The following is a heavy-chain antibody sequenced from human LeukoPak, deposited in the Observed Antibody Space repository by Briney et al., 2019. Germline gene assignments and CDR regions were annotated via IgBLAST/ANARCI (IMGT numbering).Heavy chain of an antibody. CDR1: GFTFSSYA. CDR2: ISYDGSNK. V-gene: IGHV3-30-3*01. Sequence: PGRSLRLSCAASGFTFSSYAMHWVRQAPGKGLEWVAVISYDGSNKYYADSVKGRITISRDNSKNTLYLQMSSLRAEDTAVYYCARALGPTAVNNWFDRWGQGTLVTVSS. CDR3: ARALGPTAVNNWFDR. J-gene: IGHJ5*02. D-gene: IGHD2-2*01.